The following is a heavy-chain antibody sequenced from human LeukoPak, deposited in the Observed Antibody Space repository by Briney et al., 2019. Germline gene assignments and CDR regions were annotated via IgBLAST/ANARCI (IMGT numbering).Heavy chain of an antibody. D-gene: IGHD1-26*01. CDR3: AREMVGATFGDY. J-gene: IGHJ4*02. CDR2: ISAYNGDT. Sequence: ASVKVSCKASGYTFTNYGISWVRQAPGQGLEWMGWISAYNGDTNYAQKLQGRVTMTTDTSTTTAYMELRSLRSDDTAVYYCAREMVGATFGDYWGQGTLVTVSS. V-gene: IGHV1-18*01. CDR1: GYTFTNYG.